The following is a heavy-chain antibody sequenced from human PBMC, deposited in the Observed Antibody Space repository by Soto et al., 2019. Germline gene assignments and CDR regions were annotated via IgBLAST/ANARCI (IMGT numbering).Heavy chain of an antibody. Sequence: ASVKVSCKTSGYTFTSYGISWVRQAPGQGLEWMGWISAYNGNTNYAQKLQGRVTMTTDTSTSTAYMELRSLRSDDTAVYYCARDQSYGGAFDHWGQGTLVTVSS. V-gene: IGHV1-18*01. J-gene: IGHJ4*02. CDR2: ISAYNGNT. CDR1: GYTFTSYG. CDR3: ARDQSYGGAFDH. D-gene: IGHD2-21*01.